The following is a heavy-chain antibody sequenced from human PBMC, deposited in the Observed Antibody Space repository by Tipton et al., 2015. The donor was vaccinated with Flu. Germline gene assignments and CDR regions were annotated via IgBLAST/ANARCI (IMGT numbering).Heavy chain of an antibody. D-gene: IGHD3-10*01. Sequence: LRLSCTVSGGSISSGSYYWSWIRQPAGKGLEWIGRIYTSGSTNYNPSLKSRVTISVDTSKNQFSLKLSSVTAADTAVYYCARDPITMVRGVFIWGQGTMVTVSS. CDR2: IYTSGST. J-gene: IGHJ3*02. CDR1: GGSISSGSYY. CDR3: ARDPITMVRGVFI. V-gene: IGHV4-61*02.